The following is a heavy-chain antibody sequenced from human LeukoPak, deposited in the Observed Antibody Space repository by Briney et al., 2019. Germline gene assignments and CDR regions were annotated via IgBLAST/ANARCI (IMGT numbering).Heavy chain of an antibody. CDR1: GFIFDTYG. J-gene: IGHJ4*02. D-gene: IGHD1-7*01. CDR2: ISGGGGTT. CDR3: AKGSRYIWNSEYYFDY. V-gene: IGHV3-23*01. Sequence: GGSLRLSCAASGFIFDTYGMSWARQTPGKGLEWVSTISGGGGTTNYADSVKGRFTISRDNSKNTLYLQMNSLRAEDTAVYFCAKGSRYIWNSEYYFDYWGQGTLVTVPS.